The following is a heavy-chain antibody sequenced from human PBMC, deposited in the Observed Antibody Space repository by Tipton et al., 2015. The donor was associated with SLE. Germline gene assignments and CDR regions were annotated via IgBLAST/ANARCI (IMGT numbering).Heavy chain of an antibody. CDR2: IYHGGTT. CDR3: ARLGAFDI. V-gene: IGHV4-39*07. Sequence: TLSLTCTVSDGSISNSAYYWAWIRQPLGMGLEWIGSIYHGGTTYYNPSLRSRVTVSADTSKNQFSLTVNSVTAADTAIYYCARLGAFDIWGQGTMVNVSS. J-gene: IGHJ3*02. D-gene: IGHD7-27*01. CDR1: DGSISNSAYY.